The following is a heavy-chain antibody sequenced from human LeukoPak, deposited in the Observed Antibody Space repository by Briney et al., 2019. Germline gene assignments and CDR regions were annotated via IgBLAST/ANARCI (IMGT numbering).Heavy chain of an antibody. Sequence: SETLSLTCTVSGGSISSSSYYWGWIRQPPGKGLEWIGSIYYSGSTYYNPSLKSRVTISVDTSKNQFSLKLSSVTAADTAVYYCASGAISSGAYGNWFDPWGQGTLVTVSS. CDR1: GGSISSSSYY. J-gene: IGHJ5*02. D-gene: IGHD3-22*01. CDR3: ASGAISSGAYGNWFDP. V-gene: IGHV4-39*07. CDR2: IYYSGST.